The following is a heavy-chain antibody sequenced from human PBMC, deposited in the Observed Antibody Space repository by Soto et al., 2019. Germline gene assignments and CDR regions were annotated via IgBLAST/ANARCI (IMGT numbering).Heavy chain of an antibody. CDR1: GYTFTTYY. V-gene: IGHV1-46*01. J-gene: IGHJ5*02. D-gene: IGHD3-3*01. CDR3: ARSSGGNFGIIIEGSNWFDP. Sequence: ASVKVSCKASGYTFTTYYIHWVRQAPGQGLEWMGMINPISGGTNYAQKFQGRVTMTRDTSTSTVYMELSSLTSDDTAIYYCARSSGGNFGIIIEGSNWFDPWGQGTLVTVSS. CDR2: INPISGGT.